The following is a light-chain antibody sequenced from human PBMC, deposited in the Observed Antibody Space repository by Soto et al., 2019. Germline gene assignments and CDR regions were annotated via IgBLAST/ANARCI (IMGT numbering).Light chain of an antibody. CDR1: PGHSTYA. V-gene: IGLV4-69*01. CDR2: INSDGSH. J-gene: IGLJ2*01. CDR3: QAWDAGVV. Sequence: QLVLSQSPSASASLGASVKLTCTLTPGHSTYAIAWYQQRPGQGPTFLMKINSDGSHTKGAGIPDRFSGSSSGAERYLALSNLLSEDEADYYCQAWDAGVVFGGGTKLTVL.